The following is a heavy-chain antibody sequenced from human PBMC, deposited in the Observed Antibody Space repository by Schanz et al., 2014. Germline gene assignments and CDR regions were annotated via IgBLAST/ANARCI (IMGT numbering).Heavy chain of an antibody. J-gene: IGHJ2*01. V-gene: IGHV4-61*02. CDR1: GGSISSGTYY. D-gene: IGHD5-12*01. CDR3: ARDATWRLDL. CDR2: VFPNGIT. Sequence: QVQLQESGPGLVKPSQTLSLTCIVSGGSISSGTYYWSWLRQPAGKALEWVGRVFPNGITNYNPSRKRRVTISLDTSKNQFSRTLTSLTAADTAVYYCARDATWRLDLWGRGTLVTVSS.